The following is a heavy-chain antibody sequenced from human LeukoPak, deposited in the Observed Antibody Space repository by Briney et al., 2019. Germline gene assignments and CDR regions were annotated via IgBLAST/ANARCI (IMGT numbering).Heavy chain of an antibody. CDR1: GDSFSSHY. J-gene: IGHJ3*02. Sequence: SETPSLTCAVSGDSFSSHYWTWIRQPPGRGLEWIGYISYIGTTNYNPSLKSRVTISIDTSKNQFSLKLSSVTTADTAVYYCARDLVTVTKGFDIWGLGTMVSVSS. D-gene: IGHD4-17*01. CDR2: ISYIGTT. CDR3: ARDLVTVTKGFDI. V-gene: IGHV4-59*11.